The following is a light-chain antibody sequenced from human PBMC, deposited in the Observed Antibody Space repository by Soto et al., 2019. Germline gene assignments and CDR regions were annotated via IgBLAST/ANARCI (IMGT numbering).Light chain of an antibody. CDR2: GAS. CDR1: QSVRSN. V-gene: IGKV3-15*01. Sequence: EIVMTQSPATLSVSPGERATLSCRASQSVRSNLAWYQQKPGQAPRPLIYGASTRATGIPARFSGSGSGTEFALTISSLQSEDFAVYYCQQYSNWPPITFGQGTRLEI. CDR3: QQYSNWPPIT. J-gene: IGKJ5*01.